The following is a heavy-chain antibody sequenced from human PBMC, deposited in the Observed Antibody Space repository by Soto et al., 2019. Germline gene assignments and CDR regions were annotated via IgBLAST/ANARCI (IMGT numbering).Heavy chain of an antibody. CDR2: ISAYNGNT. CDR3: ARDVHPPIRHTGHHYYYYGMDV. J-gene: IGHJ6*02. Sequence: XPVKVSCNASGYPFTSYGIIWVRQAPGQGLEWMGWISAYNGNTNYAQRLQGRVTMTTDTSTSTAYLELRSLRSDDTAVYYCARDVHPPIRHTGHHYYYYGMDVCGQRTTVTVSS. V-gene: IGHV1-18*04. D-gene: IGHD1-1*01. CDR1: GYPFTSYG.